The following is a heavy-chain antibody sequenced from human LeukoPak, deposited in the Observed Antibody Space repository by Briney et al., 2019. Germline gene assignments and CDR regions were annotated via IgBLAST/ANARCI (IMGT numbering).Heavy chain of an antibody. D-gene: IGHD6-19*01. CDR2: IKEDGSQK. CDR1: GFTFSSFW. Sequence: PGGSLRLSCAASGFTFSSFWMTWVRRAPGKGLEWVANIKEDGSQKYYVDSVKGRFTISRDNAKNSLFLQTNSLRVDDTAVYYCARDSGWFRFDYWGQGTLVTVSS. V-gene: IGHV3-7*03. CDR3: ARDSGWFRFDY. J-gene: IGHJ4*02.